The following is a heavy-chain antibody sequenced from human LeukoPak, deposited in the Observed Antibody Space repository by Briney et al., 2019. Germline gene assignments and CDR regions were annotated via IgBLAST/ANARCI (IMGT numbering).Heavy chain of an antibody. Sequence: GESLKISCKGSGYSFTSYWIGWVRQMPGKGLEWMGIIYPGDSDTRYSPSFQGQVTISADKSISTAYLQWSSLKASDTAMYYCASSSSQAARPKDKYYYYYMDVWGKGTTVTVSS. D-gene: IGHD6-6*01. V-gene: IGHV5-51*01. CDR2: IYPGDSDT. CDR3: ASSSSQAARPKDKYYYYYMDV. CDR1: GYSFTSYW. J-gene: IGHJ6*03.